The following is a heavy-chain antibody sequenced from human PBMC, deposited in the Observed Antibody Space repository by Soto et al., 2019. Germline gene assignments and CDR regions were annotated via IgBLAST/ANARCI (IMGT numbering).Heavy chain of an antibody. V-gene: IGHV1-69*01. D-gene: IGHD3-22*01. Sequence: QVQLVQSGAEVKKPGSSVKVSCKASGGTFSSYAISWVRQAPGQGLEWMGGIIPIFGTANYAQKFQGRVTISADESTSTGYMELSRLRSEDTAVYYCASRRYDSSGYVHFQHWGQGTLVTVSS. CDR2: IIPIFGTA. CDR3: ASRRYDSSGYVHFQH. J-gene: IGHJ1*01. CDR1: GGTFSSYA.